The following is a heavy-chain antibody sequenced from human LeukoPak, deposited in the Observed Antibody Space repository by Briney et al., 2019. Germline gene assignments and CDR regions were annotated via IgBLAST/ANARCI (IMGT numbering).Heavy chain of an antibody. CDR3: ARDRYYDSSGYYY. D-gene: IGHD3-22*01. CDR1: GGTFSSYT. Sequence: GASVKVSCKASGGTFSSYTISWVRQAPGQGLEWMGRIIPILGIANYAQKFQGRVTITADKSTSTAYMELSSLRSEDTAVYYCARDRYYDSSGYYYWGQGTLVTVSS. J-gene: IGHJ4*02. CDR2: IIPILGIA. V-gene: IGHV1-69*04.